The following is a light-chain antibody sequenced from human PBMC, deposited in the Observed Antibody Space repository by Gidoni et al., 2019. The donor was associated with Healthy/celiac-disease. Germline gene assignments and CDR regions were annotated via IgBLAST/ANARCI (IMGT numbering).Light chain of an antibody. Sequence: DIVMTQSPLSLPVTPGEPASISCRSSQSLLHSNGYNYLVWYLQKPGQSPQLLIYLGSNRASGVPDRFGGSGSGTDFTLKISRVEAEDVGVYYCMQALQTPPYTFGQGTKLEIQ. CDR1: QSLLHSNGYNY. J-gene: IGKJ2*01. V-gene: IGKV2-28*01. CDR3: MQALQTPPYT. CDR2: LGS.